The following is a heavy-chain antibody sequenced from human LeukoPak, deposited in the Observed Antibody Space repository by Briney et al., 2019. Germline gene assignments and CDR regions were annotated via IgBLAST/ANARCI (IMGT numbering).Heavy chain of an antibody. V-gene: IGHV1-69-2*01. CDR1: GYTFTDSY. Sequence: GATVKVSCKVSGYTFTDSYVHWVQQAPGKGLEWMGLVDPEDGETIYAENFQGRLTITADTSTDTAYLELNSLRSEDTAIYYCATQPRALYYCDSWGQETLVTVSS. J-gene: IGHJ4*02. CDR3: ATQPRALYYCDS. CDR2: VDPEDGET. D-gene: IGHD3-10*01.